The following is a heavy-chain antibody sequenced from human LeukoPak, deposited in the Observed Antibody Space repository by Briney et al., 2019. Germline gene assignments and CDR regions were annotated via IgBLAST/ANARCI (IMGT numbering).Heavy chain of an antibody. CDR1: GFSLSTSGMC. V-gene: IGHV2-70*11. Sequence: SGPALVKPTQTLTLTCTFSGFSLSTSGMCVSWIRQPPGKALEWLARIDWDDDKYYSTSLKTRLTISKDTSKNQVVLTMTNMDPVDTATYYCALEYGSGSYRYSAGYYGMDVWGQGTTVTVSS. D-gene: IGHD3-10*01. J-gene: IGHJ6*02. CDR3: ALEYGSGSYRYSAGYYGMDV. CDR2: IDWDDDK.